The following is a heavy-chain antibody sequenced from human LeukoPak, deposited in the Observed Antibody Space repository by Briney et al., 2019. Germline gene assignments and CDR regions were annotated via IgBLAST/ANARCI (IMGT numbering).Heavy chain of an antibody. V-gene: IGHV4-34*01. D-gene: IGHD2-15*01. CDR2: INHSGST. J-gene: IGHJ4*02. CDR1: GGSFSGYY. CDR3: ASVNSTPYP. Sequence: SETLSLTCAVYGGSFSGYYWSWIRQPPGKGLEWIGEINHSGSTNYNPSLKSRVTISVDTSKNQFSLKLSSVTAADTAVYYCASVNSTPYPWGQGALVTVSS.